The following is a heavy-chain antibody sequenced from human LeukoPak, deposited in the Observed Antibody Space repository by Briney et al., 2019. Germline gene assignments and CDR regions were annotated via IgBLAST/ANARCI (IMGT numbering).Heavy chain of an antibody. CDR1: GGSFSGYY. V-gene: IGHV4-34*01. CDR3: ARSGYGSGSYQVRWFDP. J-gene: IGHJ5*02. D-gene: IGHD3-10*01. Sequence: PSETLSLTCAVYGGSFSGYYWSWIRQPPGKGLEWIGEINHSGSTNYNPSLKSRVTISVDTSKNQSSLKLSSVTAADTAVYYCARSGYGSGSYQVRWFDPWGQGTLVTVSS. CDR2: INHSGST.